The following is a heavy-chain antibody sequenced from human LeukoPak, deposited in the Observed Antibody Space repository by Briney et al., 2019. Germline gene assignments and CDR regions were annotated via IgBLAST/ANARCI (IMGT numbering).Heavy chain of an antibody. CDR3: ARGLYCTGGSCYFSSYYSMDV. Sequence: ASVKVSCKASGYTFTSYDINWVRQATGQGLGWMGWMNPNSGNTGYAQKFQGRGTITKNTSISTAYMELSSLRSEDTAVYYRARGLYCTGGSCYFSSYYSMDVWGKGTTVTVSS. D-gene: IGHD2-15*01. V-gene: IGHV1-8*03. CDR2: MNPNSGNT. J-gene: IGHJ6*03. CDR1: GYTFTSYD.